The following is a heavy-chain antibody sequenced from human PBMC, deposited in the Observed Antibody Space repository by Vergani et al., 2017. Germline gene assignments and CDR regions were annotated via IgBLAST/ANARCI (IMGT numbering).Heavy chain of an antibody. CDR2: IFYTGTS. CDR3: TRHGRSGWAGYFQH. J-gene: IGHJ1*01. CDR1: GTSISGSSDY. V-gene: IGHV4-39*01. Sequence: QLQLQESGPGLLKPSETLSLTCSVSGTSISGSSDYWGWIRQPPGKGLEWIGSIFYTGTSYYNPSLESRLTISVDTSKNQFSLNLTSVTAADTAVYYCTRHGRSGWAGYFQHWGQGTLVTASS. D-gene: IGHD6-19*01.